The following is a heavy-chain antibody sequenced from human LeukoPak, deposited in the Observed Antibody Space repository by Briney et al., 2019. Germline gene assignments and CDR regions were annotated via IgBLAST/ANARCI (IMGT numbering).Heavy chain of an antibody. V-gene: IGHV3-21*01. D-gene: IGHD5-12*01. Sequence: GDSLRLSCAASQFSFSSYSFNWVRQAPGQGLEWVSSINKGATHMYYADSMRGRFTVSRDDAKNSLYLQMDSLRAEDAAVYYCVRLRVNSDPSGYYYYYDYWGRGTLVTVSS. CDR2: INKGATHM. CDR1: QFSFSSYS. J-gene: IGHJ4*02. CDR3: VRLRVNSDPSGYYYYYDY.